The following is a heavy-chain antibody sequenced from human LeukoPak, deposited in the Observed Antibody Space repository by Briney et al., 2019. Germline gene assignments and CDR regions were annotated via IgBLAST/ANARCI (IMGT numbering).Heavy chain of an antibody. V-gene: IGHV1-46*01. CDR2: INPSSSSA. D-gene: IGHD1-26*01. Sequence: GASVKVSCKASGYSFTSYYMHWVRQAPGQGLEWMGFINPSSSSAAYAQKFQGRLTMTRDMFTSTDYMELTSLTSDDTAVYYCARDNSVGETAWWFDPWGQGTLVTVSS. CDR1: GYSFTSYY. CDR3: ARDNSVGETAWWFDP. J-gene: IGHJ5*02.